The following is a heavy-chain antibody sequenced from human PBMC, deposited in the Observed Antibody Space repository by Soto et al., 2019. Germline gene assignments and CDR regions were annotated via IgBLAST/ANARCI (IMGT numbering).Heavy chain of an antibody. Sequence: SVKVSCKASGGTFSNSAIIWVRQAPGQGLEWMGGILPIFGTPNYAQKFQGRLTISADEFSSTAYMELNILRSEDTAVYYCATPAEALGTAMLKGLAHWRQGSLVTVSS. J-gene: IGHJ4*02. CDR2: ILPIFGTP. D-gene: IGHD5-18*01. V-gene: IGHV1-69*13. CDR1: GGTFSNSA. CDR3: ATPAEALGTAMLKGLAH.